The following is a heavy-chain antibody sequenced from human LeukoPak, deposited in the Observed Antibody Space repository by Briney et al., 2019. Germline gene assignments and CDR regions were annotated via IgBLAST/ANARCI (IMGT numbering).Heavy chain of an antibody. CDR1: GYTLTELS. V-gene: IGHV1-24*01. J-gene: IGHJ5*02. CDR3: AREAAAGTFSYWFDP. Sequence: ASVTVSFTVSGYTLTELSMHWVRQAPGKGLEWMGGFDPEDGETIYAQKFQGRVTITADESTSTAYMELSSLRSEDTAVYYCAREAAAGTFSYWFDPWGQGTLVTVSS. CDR2: FDPEDGET. D-gene: IGHD6-13*01.